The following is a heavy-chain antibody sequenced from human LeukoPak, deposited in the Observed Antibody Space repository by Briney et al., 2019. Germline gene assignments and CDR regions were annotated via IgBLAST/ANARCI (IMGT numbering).Heavy chain of an antibody. D-gene: IGHD2-2*01. CDR3: AAMSLAF. V-gene: IGHV3-7*01. CDR2: ISHDGSKE. J-gene: IGHJ4*02. CDR1: GFTFNAAW. Sequence: GGSLRLSCAASGFTFNAAWMSWVRQVPGKGLQWVAAISHDGSKEYYVASVKGRFTISRDNAIDSLFLQMNSLRAEDAALYYCAAMSLAFWGQGTLVTVSS.